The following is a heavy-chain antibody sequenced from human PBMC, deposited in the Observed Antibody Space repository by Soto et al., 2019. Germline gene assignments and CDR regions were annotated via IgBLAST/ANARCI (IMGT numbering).Heavy chain of an antibody. J-gene: IGHJ4*02. CDR2: ISSSSSYI. D-gene: IGHD6-19*01. Sequence: EVQLVESGGGLVKPGGSLRLSCAASGFTFSSYSMKWVRQAPGKGLEWVSLISSSSSYIYYADSVKGRFTISRDNAKNSLYLQMNSRRAEDTAVYYCARVGYSSGWLPDYWGQGTLVTVSS. CDR3: ARVGYSSGWLPDY. V-gene: IGHV3-21*01. CDR1: GFTFSSYS.